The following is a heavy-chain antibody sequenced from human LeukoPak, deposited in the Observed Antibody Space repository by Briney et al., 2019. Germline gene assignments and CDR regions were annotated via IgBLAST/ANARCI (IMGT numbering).Heavy chain of an antibody. V-gene: IGHV3-21*01. J-gene: IGHJ4*02. D-gene: IGHD1-26*01. Sequence: PGGSLRLSCAASGFTFSSYWMSWVRQAPGKGLEWVSSITSSSSYIYYADSVKGRFTISRDNAKNSLYLQMNSLRAEDTAVYYCARDRAALKVGATDYWGQGTLVTVSS. CDR1: GFTFSSYW. CDR3: ARDRAALKVGATDY. CDR2: ITSSSSYI.